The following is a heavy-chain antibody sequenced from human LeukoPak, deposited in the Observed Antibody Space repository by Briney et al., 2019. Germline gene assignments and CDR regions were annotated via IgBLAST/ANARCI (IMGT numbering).Heavy chain of an antibody. Sequence: SETLSLTCTVSGDSISSYYWSWIRQPPGKGLEYIGFIYYSGTTKYNPSLKSRATISVDTPKNQFSLKLTSVTAADTAVYYCARGRYYYDSSGYYYDNWFDPWGQGTLVTVSS. D-gene: IGHD3-22*01. CDR2: IYYSGTT. V-gene: IGHV4-59*01. CDR3: ARGRYYYDSSGYYYDNWFDP. CDR1: GDSISSYY. J-gene: IGHJ5*02.